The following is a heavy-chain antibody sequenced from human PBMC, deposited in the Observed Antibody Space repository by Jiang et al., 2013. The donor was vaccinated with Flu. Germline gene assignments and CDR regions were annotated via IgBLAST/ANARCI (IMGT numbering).Heavy chain of an antibody. Sequence: SGAEVKKPGASVKVSCKASGYTFTSHYMHWVRQAPGQGLEWMGLINPSGDSTLYAQKFQGRVTLTRDTSTSTDYMEMSSLRSEDTAVYYCARDNSANDAAWWFRPLGQGTLVTVSS. CDR3: ARDNSANDAAWWFRP. D-gene: IGHD1-1*01. CDR1: GYTFTSHY. J-gene: IGHJ5*02. CDR2: INPSGDST. V-gene: IGHV1-46*01.